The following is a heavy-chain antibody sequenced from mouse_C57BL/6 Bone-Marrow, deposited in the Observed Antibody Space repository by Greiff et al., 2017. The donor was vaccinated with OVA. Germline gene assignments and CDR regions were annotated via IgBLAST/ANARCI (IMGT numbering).Heavy chain of an antibody. CDR2: IDPSDSYT. CDR3: ARKGDY. CDR1: GYTFTSYW. V-gene: IGHV1-50*01. J-gene: IGHJ2*01. Sequence: QLQQPGAELVKPGASVKLSCKASGYTFTSYWMQWVKQRPGQGLEWIGEIDPSDSYTNYNQKFKGKATLTVDTSSSTAYMQLSSLTSEDSAVYYCARKGDYWGQGTTLTVSS.